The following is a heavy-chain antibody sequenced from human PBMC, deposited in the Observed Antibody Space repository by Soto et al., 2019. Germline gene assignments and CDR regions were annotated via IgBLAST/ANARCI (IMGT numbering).Heavy chain of an antibody. Sequence: GGSLRLSCAASGFTFSSHWMHWVRQAPGKGLVWVSRINGDGSSTSYADSVKGRFTISRDNAKNMLYLQVNSLRADDTAVYYCAGSPGLSRISGATLGAWGQGTLVTVSS. CDR3: AGSPGLSRISGATLGA. CDR1: GFTFSSHW. J-gene: IGHJ5*01. CDR2: INGDGSST. D-gene: IGHD1-7*01. V-gene: IGHV3-74*01.